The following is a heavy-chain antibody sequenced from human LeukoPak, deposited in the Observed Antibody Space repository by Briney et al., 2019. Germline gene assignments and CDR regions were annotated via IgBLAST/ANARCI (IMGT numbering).Heavy chain of an antibody. CDR3: AKLRGPTSGAPDY. D-gene: IGHD1-1*01. CDR1: GFTFSSYA. V-gene: IGHV3-23*01. CDR2: ISGSGGSI. Sequence: GGSLRLSCAASGFTFSSYAMTWVRQAPGKGLEWVSGISGSGGSIYYADSVKGRFTISRDNSKNTLYRQMNSLRAEDTALYYCAKLRGPTSGAPDYWGQGTLVTVSS. J-gene: IGHJ4*02.